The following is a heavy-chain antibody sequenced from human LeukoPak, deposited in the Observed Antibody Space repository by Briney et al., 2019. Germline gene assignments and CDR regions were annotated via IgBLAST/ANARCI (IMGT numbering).Heavy chain of an antibody. CDR3: AREGYCSSTSCYWFDY. CDR1: GFTFSGYG. J-gene: IGHJ4*02. V-gene: IGHV3-33*01. Sequence: GGSLRLSCAASGFTFSGYGMHWVRQAPGKGLEWVAVIWYDGSNKYYADSVKGRFTISRDNSKNTLYLQMNSLRAEDTAVYYCAREGYCSSTSCYWFDYWGQGTLVTVSS. CDR2: IWYDGSNK. D-gene: IGHD2-2*01.